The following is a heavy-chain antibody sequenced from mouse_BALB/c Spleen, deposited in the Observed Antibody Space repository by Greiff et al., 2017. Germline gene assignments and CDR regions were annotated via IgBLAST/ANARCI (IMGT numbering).Heavy chain of an antibody. CDR3: ARDWTTVVATDWYFDV. CDR1: GFTFSSYA. Sequence: EVMLVESGGGLVKPGGSLKLSCAASGFTFSSYAMSWVRQSPEKRLEWVAEISSGGSYTYYPDTVTGRFTISRDNAKNTLYLEMSSLRSEDTAMYYCARDWTTVVATDWYFDVWGAGTTVTVSS. V-gene: IGHV5-9-4*01. D-gene: IGHD1-1*01. J-gene: IGHJ1*01. CDR2: ISSGGSYT.